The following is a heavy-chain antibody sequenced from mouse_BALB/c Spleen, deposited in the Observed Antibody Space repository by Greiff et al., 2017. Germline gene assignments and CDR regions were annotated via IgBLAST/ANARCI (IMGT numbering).Heavy chain of an antibody. Sequence: VKLMESGPGLVQPSQSLSITCTVSGFSLTSYGVHWVRQSPGKGLEWLGVIWSGGSTDYNAAFISRLSISKDNSKSQVFFKMNSLQADDTAIYYCARSYYRYGVYAMDYWGQGTSVTVSS. J-gene: IGHJ4*01. CDR3: ARSYYRYGVYAMDY. CDR1: GFSLTSYG. V-gene: IGHV2-4-1*01. D-gene: IGHD2-14*01. CDR2: IWSGGST.